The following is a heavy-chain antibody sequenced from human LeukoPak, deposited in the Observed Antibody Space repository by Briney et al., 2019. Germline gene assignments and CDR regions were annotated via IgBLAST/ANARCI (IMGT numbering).Heavy chain of an antibody. Sequence: GESLQISCKGSGYSFTSYWISWVRQMPGKGLEWMGRIDPSDSYTNYSPSFQGHVTISADKSISTAYLQWSSLEASDTAMYYCAKHGGGSTWILYYFDYLGQGTLVTVSS. CDR3: AKHGGGSTWILYYFDY. V-gene: IGHV5-10-1*01. CDR2: IDPSDSYT. CDR1: GYSFTSYW. D-gene: IGHD6-13*01. J-gene: IGHJ4*02.